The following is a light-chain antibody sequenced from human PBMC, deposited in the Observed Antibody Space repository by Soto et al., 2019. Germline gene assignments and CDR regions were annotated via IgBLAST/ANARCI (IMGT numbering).Light chain of an antibody. V-gene: IGLV2-8*01. Sequence: QSALTQPPSASGSPVQSVTISCTGTSSDVGGYNYVSWYQQHPGKAPKLMIYEVSKRPSGVPDRFSGSKSGNTASLTVSGLQAEDEADYYCSSYAVSNNLYVFGTGTKLTVL. J-gene: IGLJ1*01. CDR3: SSYAVSNNLYV. CDR2: EVS. CDR1: SSDVGGYNY.